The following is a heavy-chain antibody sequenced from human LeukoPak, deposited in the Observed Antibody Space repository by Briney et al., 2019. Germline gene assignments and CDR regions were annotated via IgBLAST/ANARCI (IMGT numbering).Heavy chain of an antibody. V-gene: IGHV4-61*02. D-gene: IGHD2-2*01. CDR1: GVSIRSAGYY. CDR3: ARDRCSSFSCSSLNWFDP. Sequence: SETLSLTCTVSGVSIRSAGYYWSWIRQPAGKGLEWIGLISTSGSTNYNPSLKSRVTISVDTSKNQLSLKLSSVTAADTAVYYCARDRCSSFSCSSLNWFDPWGQGTLVTVSS. J-gene: IGHJ5*02. CDR2: ISTSGST.